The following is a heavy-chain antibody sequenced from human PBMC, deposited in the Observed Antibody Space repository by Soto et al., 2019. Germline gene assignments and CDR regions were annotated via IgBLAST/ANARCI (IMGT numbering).Heavy chain of an antibody. CDR3: ARKEARIAMVRGVVKNYYYYGMDV. CDR1: GGSISSSNYY. V-gene: IGHV4-39*01. J-gene: IGHJ6*02. CDR2: IYYSGSA. Sequence: QLQLQESGPGLVKPSETLSLTCTVSGGSISSSNYYWGWIRQPPGKGLEWIGSIYYSGSANYNPSRKSRVTISVDTSKDQFSLNLNSVTAADTAVYYCARKEARIAMVRGVVKNYYYYGMDVWGQGTTVIVSS. D-gene: IGHD3-10*01.